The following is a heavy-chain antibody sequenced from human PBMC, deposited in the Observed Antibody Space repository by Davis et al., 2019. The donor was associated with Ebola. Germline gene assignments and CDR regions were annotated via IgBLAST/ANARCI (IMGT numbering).Heavy chain of an antibody. CDR2: MNPNSGDT. V-gene: IGHV1-8*01. D-gene: IGHD1-1*01. CDR3: AREGTGDGFIYYYGMAV. CDR1: GYTFSNYA. J-gene: IGHJ6*02. Sequence: AASVKVSCKASGYTFSNYAINWVRQATGQALEWMGWMNPNSGDTGYAQKFQGRVTMTRNTSISTAYMELSSLRSEDTAVYYCAREGTGDGFIYYYGMAVWGQGTTVTVSS.